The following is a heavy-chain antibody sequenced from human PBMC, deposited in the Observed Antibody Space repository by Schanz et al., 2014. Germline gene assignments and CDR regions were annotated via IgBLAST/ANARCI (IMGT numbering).Heavy chain of an antibody. Sequence: QVQMVQSGAEVKKPGASVKVSCKASGYPFSNYGISWLRQAPGQGFEWMAWMSYNGNTKYAQSLQGRVTVTRDTSTSTSYMELRSLTSDDTAVYYCARDGEAAAGGDYWGQGTLVTVSS. CDR1: GYPFSNYG. V-gene: IGHV1-18*01. CDR3: ARDGEAAAGGDY. CDR2: MSYNGNT. D-gene: IGHD6-13*01. J-gene: IGHJ4*02.